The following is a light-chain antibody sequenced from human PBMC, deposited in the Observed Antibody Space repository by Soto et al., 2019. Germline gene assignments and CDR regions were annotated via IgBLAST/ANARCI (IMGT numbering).Light chain of an antibody. Sequence: DIVLTQSPGTLSLSPAERATLSSMASQIVSNNYVAWYQQKPGQAPRPLIYGASNRATGIPDRFSGSGSGTDFTLTISRLEPEDFAVYYCLQYGSSGTFGQGTKVDIK. CDR2: GAS. CDR1: QIVSNNY. V-gene: IGKV3-20*01. J-gene: IGKJ1*01. CDR3: LQYGSSGT.